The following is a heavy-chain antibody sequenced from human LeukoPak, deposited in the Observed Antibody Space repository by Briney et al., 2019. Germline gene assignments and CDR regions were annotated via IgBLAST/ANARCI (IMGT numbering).Heavy chain of an antibody. CDR3: ARAPSEIGGYYPEYFRH. Sequence: GGSLRLSCAASGFTSSSYWMHWVRQAPGKGLVWVSRIKSDGSTNYTDSVKGRFTISRDNAKNTVSLQMNSLRAEDTGVYYCARAPSEIGGYYPEYFRHWGQGTLVTVSS. V-gene: IGHV3-74*01. CDR2: IKSDGST. CDR1: GFTSSSYW. D-gene: IGHD3-22*01. J-gene: IGHJ1*01.